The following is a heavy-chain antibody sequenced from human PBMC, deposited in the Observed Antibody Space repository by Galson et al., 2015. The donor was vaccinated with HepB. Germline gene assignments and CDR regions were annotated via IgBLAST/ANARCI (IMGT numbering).Heavy chain of an antibody. D-gene: IGHD3-10*01. Sequence: SVKVSCKASGYTFTGYNLHWVRQAPGQGLEWMGWINPNSGGSTYAQNLQGRVTMTRDTSISTAYMELTRLTSDDTAVYFCTRDREGGSGSFDPWGQGTLVTV. CDR2: INPNSGGS. V-gene: IGHV1-2*02. CDR1: GYTFTGYN. J-gene: IGHJ5*02. CDR3: TRDREGGSGSFDP.